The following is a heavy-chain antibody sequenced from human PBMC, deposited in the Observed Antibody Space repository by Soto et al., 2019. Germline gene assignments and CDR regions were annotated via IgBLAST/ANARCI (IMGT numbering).Heavy chain of an antibody. V-gene: IGHV3-48*01. CDR2: ITSSGSSI. CDR3: VRSGNYRLDS. Sequence: PGGSLRLSCAASGFSFSNHNMNWVRQAPGKGLEWISHITSSGSSIYYADSVEGRFTISRDNAKNSLYLQMNSLRAEDTAVYYCVRSGNYRLDSWGQGTLVTVSS. J-gene: IGHJ4*02. CDR1: GFSFSNHN. D-gene: IGHD1-26*01.